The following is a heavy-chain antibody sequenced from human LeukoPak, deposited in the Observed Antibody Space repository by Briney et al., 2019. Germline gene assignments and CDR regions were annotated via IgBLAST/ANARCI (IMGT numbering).Heavy chain of an antibody. CDR2: IRYDGSNK. CDR1: GFTFSSYG. V-gene: IGHV3-30*02. J-gene: IGHJ6*03. CDR3: AKAPSADHYYDSSGFGNYMDV. D-gene: IGHD3-22*01. Sequence: PAGTLTLSCAASGFTFSSYGMSWVRQAPGKGLDWVAFIRYDGSNKYYADSVKGRFTISRDNSKNTLYLQMNSLRAEDTAVYYCAKAPSADHYYDSSGFGNYMDVWGKGTTVTVSS.